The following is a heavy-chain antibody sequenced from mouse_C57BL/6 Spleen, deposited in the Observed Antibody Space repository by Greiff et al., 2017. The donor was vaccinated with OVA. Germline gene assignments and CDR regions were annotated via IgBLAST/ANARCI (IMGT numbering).Heavy chain of an antibody. CDR2: INPYNGGT. CDR1: GYTFTDYY. CDR3: ASGCGSSRGAMDY. D-gene: IGHD1-1*01. J-gene: IGHJ4*01. Sequence: EVQLQQSGPVLVKPGASVKMSCKASGYTFTDYYMNWVKQSHGKSLEWIGVINPYNGGTSYNQKFKGKATLTVDKSSSTAYMELNSLTSEDSAVYDCASGCGSSRGAMDYWGQGTSVTVSS. V-gene: IGHV1-19*01.